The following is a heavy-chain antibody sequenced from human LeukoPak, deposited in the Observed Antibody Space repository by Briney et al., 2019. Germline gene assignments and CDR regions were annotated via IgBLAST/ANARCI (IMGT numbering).Heavy chain of an antibody. V-gene: IGHV4-59*01. CDR2: IYYSGST. J-gene: IGHJ4*02. CDR3: ARRTNYYDSSGYSYYFDY. Sequence: PSETLSLTCTVSGGSISSYYWSLIRQPPVKGLEWIGDIYYSGSTNYNPSLKSRVTISVDTSKNQFSLKLSSVTAADTAVYYCARRTNYYDSSGYSYYFDYWGQGTLVTVSS. D-gene: IGHD3-22*01. CDR1: GGSISSYY.